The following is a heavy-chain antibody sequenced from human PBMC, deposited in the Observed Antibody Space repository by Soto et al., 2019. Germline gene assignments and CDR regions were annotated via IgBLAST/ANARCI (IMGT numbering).Heavy chain of an antibody. CDR1: GYTFTGYY. CDR2: INPNSGGT. J-gene: IGHJ4*02. CDR3: ASSYGSGWYYFDY. Sequence: ASVKVSCKASGYTFTGYYMHWVRQAPGQGLEWMGWINPNSGGTNYAKKFQGWVTMTRDTSISTAYMELSRLRSDDTAVYYCASSYGSGWYYFDYWGQGTLVTVSS. V-gene: IGHV1-2*04. D-gene: IGHD6-19*01.